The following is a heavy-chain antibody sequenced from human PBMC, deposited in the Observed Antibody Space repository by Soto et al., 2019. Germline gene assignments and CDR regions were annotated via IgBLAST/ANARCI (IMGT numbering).Heavy chain of an antibody. CDR1: GVSFSSHA. J-gene: IGHJ4*02. CDR3: ARETYYYDSSGQYYFDY. Sequence: QVQLVQSGAEVKKPGSSVKVSCQASGVSFSSHAISWVRQAPGQGLEWVGGIIHIFGTGNYAQRFQGRVTITADESTSTAYMELSSLRSEDTAVYYCARETYYYDSSGQYYFDYWGQGTLVTVSS. CDR2: IIHIFGTG. V-gene: IGHV1-69*01. D-gene: IGHD3-22*01.